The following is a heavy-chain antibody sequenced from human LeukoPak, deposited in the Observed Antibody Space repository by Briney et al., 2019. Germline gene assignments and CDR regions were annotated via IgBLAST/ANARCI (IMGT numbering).Heavy chain of an antibody. CDR3: ARYSGSYWFDP. CDR2: ISSSSSYI. D-gene: IGHD1-26*01. J-gene: IGHJ5*02. Sequence: GGSLRLSCAASGFTFSSYWMSWVRQAPGKGLEWVSSISSSSSYIYYADSVKGRFTISRDNAKNSLYLQMNSLRAEDTAVYYCARYSGSYWFDPWGQGTLVTVSS. V-gene: IGHV3-21*01. CDR1: GFTFSSYW.